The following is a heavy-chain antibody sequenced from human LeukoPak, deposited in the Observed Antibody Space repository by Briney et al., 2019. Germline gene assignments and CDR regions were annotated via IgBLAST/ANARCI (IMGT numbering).Heavy chain of an antibody. J-gene: IGHJ4*02. V-gene: IGHV3-30*02. CDR1: GFTFSSYG. Sequence: GGSLRLSCAASGFTFSSYGMHWVRQAPGKGLEWVAFIRYDGSNKYYADSVKGRFTISRDNSKNTLYLQMNSLRAEDTAVYYCLFQYYDFWSGYWRDTSFDYRGQGTLVTVSS. D-gene: IGHD3-3*01. CDR2: IRYDGSNK. CDR3: LFQYYDFWSGYWRDTSFDY.